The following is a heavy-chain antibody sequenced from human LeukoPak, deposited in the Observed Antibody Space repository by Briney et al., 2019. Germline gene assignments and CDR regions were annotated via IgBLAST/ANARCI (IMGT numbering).Heavy chain of an antibody. J-gene: IGHJ4*02. CDR1: GYTFTSYA. CDR3: ARETLPIYYFDY. Sequence: GASVKVSCKASGYTFTSYAMHWVRQAPGQRLEWMGWINAGNGNTKYSQKFQGRVTITRDTSASTAYMELSSLRSEDTAVYYCARETLPIYYFDYWGQGTLVTVSS. CDR2: INAGNGNT. V-gene: IGHV1-3*01. D-gene: IGHD1-26*01.